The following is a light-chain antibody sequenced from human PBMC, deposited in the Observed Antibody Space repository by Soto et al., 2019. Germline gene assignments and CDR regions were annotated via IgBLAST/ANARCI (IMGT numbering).Light chain of an antibody. CDR2: EAS. V-gene: IGKV1-5*03. Sequence: DIHMTQSPSTLSASVGDRVTITCRASQNINSWLAWYQQKPGKAPKLLIYEASSLEKGVPSRFSGSGSGTHFTFTISSLQTEDIGTYYCQQYDILPITFGRGTRLEI. CDR1: QNINSW. CDR3: QQYDILPIT. J-gene: IGKJ5*01.